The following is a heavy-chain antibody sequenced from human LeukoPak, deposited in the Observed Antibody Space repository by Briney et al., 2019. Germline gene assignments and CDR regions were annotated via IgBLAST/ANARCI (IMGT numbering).Heavy chain of an antibody. CDR1: GGSISSYY. Sequence: SETLSLTCTVSGGSISSYYWSWIRQPAGKGLEWIGRIYTSGSTNYNPSLKSRVTMSVDTSKNQFSLKLSSVTAADTAVYYCARGRYYYDSSGSKGSFDYWGQGTLVTVSS. V-gene: IGHV4-4*07. CDR2: IYTSGST. D-gene: IGHD3-22*01. J-gene: IGHJ4*02. CDR3: ARGRYYYDSSGSKGSFDY.